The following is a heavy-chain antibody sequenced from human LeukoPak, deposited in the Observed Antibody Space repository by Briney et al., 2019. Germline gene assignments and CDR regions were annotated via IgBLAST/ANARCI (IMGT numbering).Heavy chain of an antibody. CDR3: VKRVSTLGAVLAPDFDC. V-gene: IGHV3-23*01. D-gene: IGHD3-16*02. CDR1: GFIFSSYG. J-gene: IGHJ4*02. Sequence: GGSLRLSCAASGFIFSSYGMSWVRQTPGKGLEWVSIISGPGGSKYYADSVRGRFTISRDNSNNMLYLQMDNLRAEDTAVYYCVKRVSTLGAVLAPDFDCWGQGNLVTVSS. CDR2: ISGPGGSK.